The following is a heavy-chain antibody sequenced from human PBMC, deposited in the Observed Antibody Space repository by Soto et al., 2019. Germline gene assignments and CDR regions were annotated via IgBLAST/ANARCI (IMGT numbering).Heavy chain of an antibody. CDR1: GGSVSSGSYY. J-gene: IGHJ5*02. V-gene: IGHV4-61*01. CDR3: ARGWILTGYSVWFDP. CDR2: IYYSGST. D-gene: IGHD3-9*01. Sequence: QVQLQESGPGLVKPSETLSLTCTVSGGSVSSGSYYWSWIRQPPGKGLEWIGYIYYSGSTNYNPSLKSRVTISVDTSKNQFSLKLSSVTAADTAVYYCARGWILTGYSVWFDPWGQGTLVTVSS.